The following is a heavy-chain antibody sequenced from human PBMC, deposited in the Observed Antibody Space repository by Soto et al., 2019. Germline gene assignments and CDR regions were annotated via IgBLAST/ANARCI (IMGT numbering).Heavy chain of an antibody. CDR3: AHRLTGHGMDV. D-gene: IGHD3-16*01. Sequence: QITLKETGPTLVKPTETLTLTCTVSGFSLSTGGVGVGWFRQPPGKALEWLADLYWNTETNHNPSLNSRLTITRDPSKNLVVLTMTNMDPIDTATYYCAHRLTGHGMDVWGQGTTVTVSS. CDR2: LYWNTET. CDR1: GFSLSTGGVG. J-gene: IGHJ6*02. V-gene: IGHV2-5*01.